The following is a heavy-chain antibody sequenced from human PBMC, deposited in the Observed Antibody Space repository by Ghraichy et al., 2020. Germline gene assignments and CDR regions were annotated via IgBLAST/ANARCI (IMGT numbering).Heavy chain of an antibody. V-gene: IGHV3-53*04. CDR3: ASKSAPQMAFDY. Sequence: LSLTCAASGFTVSSNYMSWVRQAPGKGLEWVSVIYSGGSTYYADSVKGRFTISRHNSKNTLYLQMNSLRAEDTAVYYCASKSAPQMAFDYWGQGTLVTVSS. CDR2: IYSGGST. D-gene: IGHD5-24*01. CDR1: GFTVSSNY. J-gene: IGHJ4*02.